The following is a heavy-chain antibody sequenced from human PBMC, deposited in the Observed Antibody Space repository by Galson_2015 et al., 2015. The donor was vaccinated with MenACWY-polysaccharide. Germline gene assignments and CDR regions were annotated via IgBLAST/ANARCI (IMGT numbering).Heavy chain of an antibody. Sequence: SVKVSCKASGGIFSTYAISWVRQAPGQGLEWMGGIIPIFGTPKYAQKFQGRVTITADESTSAAYMELSSLSSEDTAVYYCARYPLVRDYYSYHLGAGAFDIWGQGTVVTVSS. CDR2: IIPIFGTP. CDR1: GGIFSTYA. D-gene: IGHD3-22*01. J-gene: IGHJ3*02. CDR3: ARYPLVRDYYSYHLGAGAFDI. V-gene: IGHV1-69*13.